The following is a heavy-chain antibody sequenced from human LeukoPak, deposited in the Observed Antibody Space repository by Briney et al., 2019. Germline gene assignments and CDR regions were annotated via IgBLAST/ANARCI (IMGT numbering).Heavy chain of an antibody. CDR2: LYYSGSA. Sequence: SETLSLTCTVSGGSISNYYWSWIRQPPGKGLEWIGYLYYSGSANYNPSLESRVTRSLDTSKNPFSLKLNSVTAADTAVYYCARGRYGSSFDIWGQGTLVTVSS. V-gene: IGHV4-59*01. J-gene: IGHJ3*02. CDR1: GGSISNYY. CDR3: ARGRYGSSFDI. D-gene: IGHD3-10*01.